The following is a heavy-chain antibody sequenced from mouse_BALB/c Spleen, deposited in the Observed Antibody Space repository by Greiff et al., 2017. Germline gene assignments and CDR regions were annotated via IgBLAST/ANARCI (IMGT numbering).Heavy chain of an antibody. D-gene: IGHD2-3*01. J-gene: IGHJ4*01. V-gene: IGHV1-4*01. Sequence: KLQQSGAELARPGASVKMSCKASGYTFTSYTMHWVKQRPGQGLEWIGYINPSSGYTNYNQKFKDKATLTADKSSSTAYMQLSSLTSEDSAVYYCARWLLSYYYAMDYWGQGTSVTVSS. CDR3: ARWLLSYYYAMDY. CDR2: INPSSGYT. CDR1: GYTFTSYT.